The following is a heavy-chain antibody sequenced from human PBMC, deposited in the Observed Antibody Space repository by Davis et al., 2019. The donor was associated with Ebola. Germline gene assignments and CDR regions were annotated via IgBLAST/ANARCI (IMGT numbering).Heavy chain of an antibody. Sequence: PSETLSLTCTVSGASMTSYYWSWIRQPPGTGLEWIGYIPYTGNTIYNPSLKSRVTISGDTSKKQFSLRLSSVTAADTAVYYCARGGLVPAALYLWGQGTMVTVSS. CDR2: IPYTGNT. CDR1: GASMTSYY. J-gene: IGHJ3*01. CDR3: ARGGLVPAALYL. D-gene: IGHD2-2*01. V-gene: IGHV4-59*01.